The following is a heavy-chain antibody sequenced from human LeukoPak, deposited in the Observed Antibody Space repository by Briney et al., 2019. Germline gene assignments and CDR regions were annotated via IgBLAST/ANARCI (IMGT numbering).Heavy chain of an antibody. CDR1: GFTNADYG. CDR3: ARDLGATWYSLAF. D-gene: IGHD2-15*01. J-gene: IGHJ4*02. Sequence: TGGSLRLSCVGAGFTNADYGMSWVRQVPGKGLEWVSGIDWSGQASEYADSVRGRFIISRDNAENSLYLQMNSLRAEDTGLYYCARDLGATWYSLAFWGQGTLVTVSS. CDR2: IDWSGQAS. V-gene: IGHV3-20*04.